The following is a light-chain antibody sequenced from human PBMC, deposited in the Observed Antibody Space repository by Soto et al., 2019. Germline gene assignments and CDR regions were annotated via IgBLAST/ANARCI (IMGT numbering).Light chain of an antibody. CDR1: QTISSN. CDR2: ASS. J-gene: IGKJ2*01. Sequence: DIQMTQSASSLSASVGDRVTITCRASQTISSNLNWHQQKPGKATNVMIYASSSLQSGVPSRFSGSGSGTDFTITISSLQPEDIATYYCHQGYGIPYTFGQGTKMEIK. CDR3: HQGYGIPYT. V-gene: IGKV1-39*01.